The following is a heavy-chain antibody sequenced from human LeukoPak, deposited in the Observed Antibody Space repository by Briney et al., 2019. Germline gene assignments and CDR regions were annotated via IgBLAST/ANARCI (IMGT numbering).Heavy chain of an antibody. V-gene: IGHV4-4*07. J-gene: IGHJ6*03. Sequence: ASETLSLTCTVSGDSISNYYWSWLRQPAGKGLEWIGRIYTSGSTNYNPSLKSRVNMSVDTSKNQFSLKLSSVTAADTAVYYCAREVFYYYHMDVWGKGTTVTVSS. CDR2: IYTSGST. CDR3: AREVFYYYHMDV. D-gene: IGHD3-10*01. CDR1: GDSISNYY.